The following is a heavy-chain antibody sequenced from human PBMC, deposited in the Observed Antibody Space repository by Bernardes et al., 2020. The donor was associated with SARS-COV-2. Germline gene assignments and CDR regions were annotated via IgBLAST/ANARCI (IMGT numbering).Heavy chain of an antibody. CDR3: ARVPYPSGWRPFDH. Sequence: SVKVSCKASGGTFSSYAISWVRQAPGQGLEWMGRIIPIFGTANYAQKFQGRVTITADESTSTAYMELSSLRSEDTAVYHCARVPYPSGWRPFDHWGQGVLVTVSS. V-gene: IGHV1-69*13. CDR1: GGTFSSYA. CDR2: IIPIFGTA. D-gene: IGHD6-19*01. J-gene: IGHJ4*02.